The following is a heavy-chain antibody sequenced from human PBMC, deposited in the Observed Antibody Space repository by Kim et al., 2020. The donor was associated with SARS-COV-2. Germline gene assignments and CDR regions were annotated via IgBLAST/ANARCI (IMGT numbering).Heavy chain of an antibody. V-gene: IGHV3-30*18. CDR1: GFTFSSYG. CDR2: ISYDGSNK. J-gene: IGHJ6*01. D-gene: IGHD3-10*01. Sequence: GGSLRLSCAASGFTFSSYGMHWVRQAPGKGLEWVAVISYDGSNKYYADSVKGRFTISRDNSKNTLYLQMNSLRAEDTAVYYCAKESGSGSYYAWTYYYYGVDGWRRATTVTVSS. CDR3: AKESGSGSYYAWTYYYYGVDG.